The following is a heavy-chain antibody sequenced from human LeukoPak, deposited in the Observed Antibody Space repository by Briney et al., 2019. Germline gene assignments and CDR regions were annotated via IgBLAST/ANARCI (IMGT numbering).Heavy chain of an antibody. CDR1: GFTFSSYA. Sequence: GGSLRLSCAASGFTFSSYAMHWVRQAPGKGLEWMAVISYDGSNKYYADSVKGRFTISRDNSKNTLYLQMNSLRAEDTAVYYCARDPRWGLQDYWGQGTLVTVSS. CDR2: ISYDGSNK. CDR3: ARDPRWGLQDY. V-gene: IGHV3-30-3*01. D-gene: IGHD4-11*01. J-gene: IGHJ4*02.